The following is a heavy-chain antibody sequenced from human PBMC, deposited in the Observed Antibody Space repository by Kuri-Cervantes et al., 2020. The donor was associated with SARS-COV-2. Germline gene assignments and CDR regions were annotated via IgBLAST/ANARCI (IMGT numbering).Heavy chain of an antibody. D-gene: IGHD2-15*01. CDR1: GFTFSSYA. CDR2: ILYDGSNK. Sequence: GESLKISCAASGFTFSSYAMHWVRQAPGKGLEWVAVILYDGSNKYYADSVKGRFTISRDNSKNTLYLQMNSLRAEDTAVYYCAKVDYCSGGSCYPGGAFDIWGQGTMVTVSS. J-gene: IGHJ3*02. CDR3: AKVDYCSGGSCYPGGAFDI. V-gene: IGHV3-30-3*01.